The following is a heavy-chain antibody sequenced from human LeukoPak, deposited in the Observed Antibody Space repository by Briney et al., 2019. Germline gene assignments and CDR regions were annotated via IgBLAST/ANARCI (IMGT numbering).Heavy chain of an antibody. CDR3: ARDGTTRSYYYFDH. D-gene: IGHD3-10*01. V-gene: IGHV1-2*02. Sequence: ASMKVSCKASGYTFTDYYMHWVRQAPGQGLEWMGWINPNTGGTNYAQNFQGRVTMTRDTSISTAFMELSGLRCDDTAVYYCARDGTTRSYYYFDHWGQGTLVTVSS. CDR2: INPNTGGT. J-gene: IGHJ4*02. CDR1: GYTFTDYY.